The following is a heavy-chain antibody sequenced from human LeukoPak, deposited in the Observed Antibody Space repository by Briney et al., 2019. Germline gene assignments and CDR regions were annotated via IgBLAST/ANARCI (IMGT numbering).Heavy chain of an antibody. V-gene: IGHV1-2*02. CDR2: INPNSGGT. D-gene: IGHD1-26*01. CDR1: GYTFTGYY. CDR3: ARYPPFIVGATNYYFDY. J-gene: IGHJ4*02. Sequence: GASVKVSCKASGYTFTGYYMHWVRQAPGQGLEWMGWINPNSGGTNYAQKFQGRVTMTRDTSISTAYMELSRLRSDDTAVYYCARYPPFIVGATNYYFDYWGQGTLVTVSS.